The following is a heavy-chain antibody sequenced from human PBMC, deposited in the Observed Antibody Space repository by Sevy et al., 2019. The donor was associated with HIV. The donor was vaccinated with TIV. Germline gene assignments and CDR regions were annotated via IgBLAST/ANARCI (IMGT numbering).Heavy chain of an antibody. CDR1: GFTFSSYS. V-gene: IGHV3-21*01. CDR3: ARDRQQLGYYYYYMDV. CDR2: ISSSSSYI. Sequence: GGSLRLSCAASGFTFSSYSMNWVRQAPGKGLEWVSSISSSSSYIYYADSVKGGFTISRDNAKNSLYLQMNSLRAEDTAVYYCARDRQQLGYYYYYMDVWGKGTTVTVSS. J-gene: IGHJ6*03. D-gene: IGHD6-13*01.